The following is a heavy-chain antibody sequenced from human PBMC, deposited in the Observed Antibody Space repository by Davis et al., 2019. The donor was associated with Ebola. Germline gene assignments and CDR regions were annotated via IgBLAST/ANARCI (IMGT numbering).Heavy chain of an antibody. J-gene: IGHJ4*02. CDR2: INHSGST. Sequence: SETLSLTCAVYGGSFSGYYWSWIRQPPGKGLEWIGEINHSGSTNYNPSLKSRVTISVDTSKNQFSLKLSSVTAADTAVYYCARDQGAAGMKGPYYFDYWGQGTLVTVSS. D-gene: IGHD6-13*01. CDR1: GGSFSGYY. V-gene: IGHV4-34*01. CDR3: ARDQGAAGMKGPYYFDY.